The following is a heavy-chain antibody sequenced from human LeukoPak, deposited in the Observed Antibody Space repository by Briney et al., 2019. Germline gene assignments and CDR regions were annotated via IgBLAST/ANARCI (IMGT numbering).Heavy chain of an antibody. CDR2: IYYSGST. CDR1: GGSISSSSYY. J-gene: IGHJ5*02. Sequence: SETLSLTCTVSGGSISSSSYYWGWIRQPPGKGLEWIGSIYYSGSTYYNPSLKSRVTISVDTSKHQFSLKLSSVTAADTAVYYCARRVLGYDSSGYSIWFDPWGQGTLVTVSS. CDR3: ARRVLGYDSSGYSIWFDP. D-gene: IGHD3-22*01. V-gene: IGHV4-39*01.